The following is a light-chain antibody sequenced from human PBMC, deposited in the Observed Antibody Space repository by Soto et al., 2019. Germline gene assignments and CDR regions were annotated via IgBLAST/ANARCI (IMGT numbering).Light chain of an antibody. CDR1: QSVGSNY. CDR2: GAS. Sequence: EIVLTQSPATLSLSPGETATLSCRASQSVGSNYLAWYQQTPGQAPRLLIYGASTRATGIPARFSGSGSGTEFTLTISSLQPDDFATYYCQQYNSYSITFGQGTRLEIK. V-gene: IGKV3D-7*01. J-gene: IGKJ5*01. CDR3: QQYNSYSIT.